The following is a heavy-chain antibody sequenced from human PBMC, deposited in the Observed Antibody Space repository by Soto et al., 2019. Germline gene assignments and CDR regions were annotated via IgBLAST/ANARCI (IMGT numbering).Heavy chain of an antibody. J-gene: IGHJ6*02. V-gene: IGHV4-59*01. CDR1: GGSISSYY. CDR3: ASSNIAAAGFYYYGMDV. D-gene: IGHD6-13*01. Sequence: SETLSLTCTVSGGSISSYYWSWSRQPPWKGLEWIGYIYYYGSTNYNPSLKSRVTISVDTSKNQFSLKLSSVTAADTAVYYCASSNIAAAGFYYYGMDVWGRGTTVTVSS. CDR2: IYYYGST.